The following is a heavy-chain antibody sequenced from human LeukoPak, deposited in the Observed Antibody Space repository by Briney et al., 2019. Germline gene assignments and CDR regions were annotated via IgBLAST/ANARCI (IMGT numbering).Heavy chain of an antibody. V-gene: IGHV3-23*01. D-gene: IGHD3-22*01. CDR3: AKDDYHDSSTAY. J-gene: IGHJ4*02. CDR1: GFTFNNYA. CDR2: ISASGGTT. Sequence: GGSLRLSCAASGFTFNNYAMSWVRQAPGKGLEWVSAISASGGTTYYADSVKGRFTISRDNSENTLFLQMNSLRAEDTAVYYCAKDDYHDSSTAYWGQGTLVTVSS.